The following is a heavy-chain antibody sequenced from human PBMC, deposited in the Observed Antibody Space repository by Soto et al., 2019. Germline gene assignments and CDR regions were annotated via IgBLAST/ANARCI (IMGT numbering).Heavy chain of an antibody. CDR3: ARDRSDGHIDY. CDR1: GYTFTSYA. J-gene: IGHJ4*02. Sequence: GASVKVSCKASGYTFTSYAMHWVRQAPGQRLEWMGWIHAGNGNTKYSQKFQGRVTITRDTSASTAYMELSSQRSEDTAVYYCARDRSDGHIDYWGQGTLVTVSS. V-gene: IGHV1-3*01. CDR2: IHAGNGNT.